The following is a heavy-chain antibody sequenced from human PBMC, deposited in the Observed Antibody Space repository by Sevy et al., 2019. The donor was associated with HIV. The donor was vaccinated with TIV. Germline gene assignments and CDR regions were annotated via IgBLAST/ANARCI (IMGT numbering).Heavy chain of an antibody. V-gene: IGHV3-11*01. Sequence: GGSLRLSCAASGFTFSDYYMSWIRQAPGKGLEWVSYISSSSSTIYYADSVKGRFTISRDNAKNSPYLQMNSLRAEDTAVYYCARDIHWQWLVRSNGMDVWGQGTTVTVSS. CDR2: ISSSSSTI. CDR3: ARDIHWQWLVRSNGMDV. J-gene: IGHJ6*02. D-gene: IGHD6-19*01. CDR1: GFTFSDYY.